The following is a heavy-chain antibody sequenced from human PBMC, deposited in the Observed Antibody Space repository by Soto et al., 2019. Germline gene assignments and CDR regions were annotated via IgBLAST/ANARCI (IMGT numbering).Heavy chain of an antibody. CDR3: ARTGLSLQYGGPFED. CDR2: IIPIFGTA. J-gene: IGHJ4*02. Sequence: QVQLVQSGAEVKKPGSSVKVSCKAAGGTFSSYAISWVRQAPGQWLEWMGGIIPIFGTANYAQKFQGRVTSTAVESTSTAYMELSSLRSEDTAVYYCARTGLSLQYGGPFEDWGPGTLVTVSS. CDR1: GGTFSSYA. D-gene: IGHD4-17*01. V-gene: IGHV1-69*12.